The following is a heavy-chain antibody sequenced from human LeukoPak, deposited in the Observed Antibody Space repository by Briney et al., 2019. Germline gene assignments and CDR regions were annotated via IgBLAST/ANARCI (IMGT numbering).Heavy chain of an antibody. J-gene: IGHJ4*02. CDR3: ARTRNDGYNEL. CDR1: GGSISSYY. Sequence: SETLSLTCTVSGGSISSYYWGWIRQPPGKGLEWIGYVHYTGSTNYNPSLKGRVTISVDTSKNQFSLKLSSVTAADTAVYYCARTRNDGYNELWGLGTLVTVSS. CDR2: VHYTGST. V-gene: IGHV4-59*08. D-gene: IGHD5-24*01.